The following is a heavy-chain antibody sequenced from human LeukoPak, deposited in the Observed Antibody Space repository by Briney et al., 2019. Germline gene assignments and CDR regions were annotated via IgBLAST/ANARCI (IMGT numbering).Heavy chain of an antibody. CDR3: ARVITEYQLHYFDY. Sequence: ASVKVSCKASGYTFTGYYMHWVRQAPGQGLEWMGWINPNSGGTNYAQKFQGRVTMTRDTSISTAYMELSRLRSDDTAVYYCARVITEYQLHYFDYWGQGTLVTVSS. CDR1: GYTFTGYY. D-gene: IGHD2-2*01. CDR2: INPNSGGT. V-gene: IGHV1-2*02. J-gene: IGHJ4*02.